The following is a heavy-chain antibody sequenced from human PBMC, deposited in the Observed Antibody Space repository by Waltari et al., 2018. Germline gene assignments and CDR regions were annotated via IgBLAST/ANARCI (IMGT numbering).Heavy chain of an antibody. D-gene: IGHD3-3*01. CDR3: GRSYDFWSGYPLDY. CDR1: GDSINNYY. V-gene: IGHV4-59*01. CDR2: IAYTGRT. J-gene: IGHJ4*02. Sequence: QVQLQESGPGLVKPSETLSLTCAVSGDSINNYYWNWIRQPPGKELVWIGYIAYTGRTNYNPSLKSRVTISVDTSKTQFSLKLTSVTAADTAVYYCGRSYDFWSGYPLDYWGPGSLVTVSS.